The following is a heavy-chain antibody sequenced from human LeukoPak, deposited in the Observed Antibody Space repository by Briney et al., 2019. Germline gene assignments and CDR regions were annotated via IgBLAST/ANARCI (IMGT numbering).Heavy chain of an antibody. D-gene: IGHD3-22*01. Sequence: GGSLRLSCAASGFTFSTYWMHWVRHAPGKGLVGVSRSNSDGSRTIYADSVKGRFTISRDNARNTLYLQMNSLRAEDTAVYYCARDTYYYDSSGYYFETYAFDIWGQGTMVTVSS. CDR1: GFTFSTYW. CDR2: SNSDGSRT. CDR3: ARDTYYYDSSGYYFETYAFDI. J-gene: IGHJ3*02. V-gene: IGHV3-74*01.